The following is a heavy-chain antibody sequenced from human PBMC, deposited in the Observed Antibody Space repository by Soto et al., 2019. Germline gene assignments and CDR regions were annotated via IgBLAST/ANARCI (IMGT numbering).Heavy chain of an antibody. CDR3: ARVKGYSYGYGSDAYFDY. J-gene: IGHJ4*02. Sequence: SETLSLTCTVSGGSISSYYWSWIRQPPGKGLEWIGYIYYSGSTNYNPSLKSRVTISVDTSKNQFSLKLSSVTAADTAVYYCARVKGYSYGYGSDAYFDYWAREPWSPSPQ. CDR2: IYYSGST. V-gene: IGHV4-59*01. D-gene: IGHD5-18*01. CDR1: GGSISSYY.